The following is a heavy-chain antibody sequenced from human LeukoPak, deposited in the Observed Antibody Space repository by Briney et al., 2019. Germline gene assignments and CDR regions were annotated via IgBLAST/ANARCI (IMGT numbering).Heavy chain of an antibody. D-gene: IGHD6-19*01. CDR1: GYTFTGYY. J-gene: IGHJ5*02. CDR3: ARRGLRWLAHPYNWFDP. V-gene: IGHV1-8*02. CDR2: MNPNSGNT. Sequence: ASVKVSCKASGYTFTGYYMHWVRQAPGQGLEWMGWMNPNSGNTGYAQKFQGRVTMTRNTSISTAYMELSSLRSEDTAVYYCARRGLRWLAHPYNWFDPWGQGTLVTVSS.